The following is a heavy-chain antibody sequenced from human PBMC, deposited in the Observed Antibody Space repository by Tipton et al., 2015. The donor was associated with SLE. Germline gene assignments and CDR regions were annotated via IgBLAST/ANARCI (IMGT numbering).Heavy chain of an antibody. CDR2: TYYGSKWYS. D-gene: IGHD2-2*01. J-gene: IGHJ4*02. CDR3: ARVWGTGSRGVDY. Sequence: GLVKPSQTLSLTCAISGDSVSTNSVAWTWIRQSPSRGLEWLGRTYYGSKWYSDYAVSVKSRITINPDTSKNQFSLQLNSVTPDDTAVYYCARVWGTGSRGVDYCAQGTLVTVSS. CDR1: GDSVSTNSVA. V-gene: IGHV6-1*01.